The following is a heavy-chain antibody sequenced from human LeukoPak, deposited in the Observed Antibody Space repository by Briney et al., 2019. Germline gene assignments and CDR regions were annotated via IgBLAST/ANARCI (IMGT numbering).Heavy chain of an antibody. Sequence: ASVKVSCKASGYTFFSYGVSWVRQAPGQGLEWMGWIDTYRSSTNYAQNLQGRVTVTTDTSTTTVDMELRSLRSDDSAVYYCARPNTDAAGYYFDYWGQGTLVTVPS. V-gene: IGHV1-18*01. CDR2: IDTYRSST. J-gene: IGHJ4*02. D-gene: IGHD6-13*01. CDR1: GYTFFSYG. CDR3: ARPNTDAAGYYFDY.